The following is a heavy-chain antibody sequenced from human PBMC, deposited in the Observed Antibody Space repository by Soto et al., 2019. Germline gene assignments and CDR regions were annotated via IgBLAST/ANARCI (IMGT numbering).Heavy chain of an antibody. V-gene: IGHV3-23*01. CDR2: ISNSGGGT. Sequence: EVQLLESGGGLVQPGGSLRLSCAASGFTFSTCAMSWVRQAPGKGLEWVSVISNSGGGTWYADSVKGRFTISTDNSKNTLYLQMNTLRAEDTALYYCAKGVSVHGPLDDWGPGTLVTVSS. D-gene: IGHD3-10*02. J-gene: IGHJ4*02. CDR1: GFTFSTCA. CDR3: AKGVSVHGPLDD.